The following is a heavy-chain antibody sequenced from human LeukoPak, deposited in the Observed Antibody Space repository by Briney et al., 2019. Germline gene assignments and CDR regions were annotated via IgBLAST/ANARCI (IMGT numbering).Heavy chain of an antibody. CDR1: GFTFSSYA. Sequence: GGSLRLSCAASGFTFSSYAMSWVRQAPGKGLEWVAVISYDGSNKYYADSVKGRFTISRDNSKNTLYLQMNSRRAEDTAVYYCTYSGSQKFDYWGQGTLVTVSS. CDR3: TYSGSQKFDY. D-gene: IGHD1-26*01. J-gene: IGHJ4*02. CDR2: ISYDGSNK. V-gene: IGHV3-30*03.